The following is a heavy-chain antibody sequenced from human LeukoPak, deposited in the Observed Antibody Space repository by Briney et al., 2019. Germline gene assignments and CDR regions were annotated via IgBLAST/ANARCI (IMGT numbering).Heavy chain of an antibody. D-gene: IGHD6-25*01. CDR3: ARAGATVSTIWFDP. V-gene: IGHV3-53*01. J-gene: IGHJ5*02. Sequence: PGGSLRLSCAASGFTVSSTYVSWVRQAPGKGLEWVSLISDSGDTTYYADSVKGRFTISRDNSKNTLSLQMNSLRAEDTAVYYCARAGATVSTIWFDPWGQGTLVTVSS. CDR1: GFTVSSTY. CDR2: ISDSGDTT.